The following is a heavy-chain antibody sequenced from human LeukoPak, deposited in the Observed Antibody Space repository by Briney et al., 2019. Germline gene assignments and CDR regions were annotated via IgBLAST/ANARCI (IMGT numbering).Heavy chain of an antibody. CDR1: GFTFGRYS. V-gene: IGHV3-48*02. CDR3: ARDDCGGGTCRDNFYFFGMDV. D-gene: IGHD2-15*01. J-gene: IGHJ6*02. Sequence: PGGSLRLSCTASGFTFGRYSMNWVCQAPGKGLEWISYITSGNSAMHYADSVKGRFTISRDNAKNSLFLQMNSLRDEDTAVYYCARDDCGGGTCRDNFYFFGMDVWGQGTTVTVSS. CDR2: ITSGNSAM.